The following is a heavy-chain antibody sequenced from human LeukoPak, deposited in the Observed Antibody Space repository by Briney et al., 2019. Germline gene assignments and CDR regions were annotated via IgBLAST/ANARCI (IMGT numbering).Heavy chain of an antibody. D-gene: IGHD2-8*02. CDR1: GFTFSSYA. CDR3: AKSPGYWALDY. CDR2: ISYDGSNK. J-gene: IGHJ4*02. Sequence: GGSLRLSCAASGFTFSSYAMHWVRQAPGKGLEWVAVISYDGSNKYYADSVKGRFTISIDISRNTLYLQMHSLRAEDTAVYYCAKSPGYWALDYWGQGALVTVSS. V-gene: IGHV3-30*04.